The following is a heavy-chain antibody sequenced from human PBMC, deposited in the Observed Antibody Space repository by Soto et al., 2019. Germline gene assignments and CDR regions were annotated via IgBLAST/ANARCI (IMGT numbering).Heavy chain of an antibody. D-gene: IGHD3-3*01. CDR3: VRAFGSRFMEWPRFDP. J-gene: IGHJ5*02. CDR2: ISYRGTT. V-gene: IGHV4-30-4*01. CDR1: GASISSGDYY. Sequence: QVQLQESGPGLVKPSQTLSLTCTVSGASISSGDYYWSWIRQPPGKGLEWIAHISYRGTTNYNPSLKSRVTMLVDPHKNQFSLKLNSVNAADTAVYYRVRAFGSRFMEWPRFDPWGQGTLLAVPS.